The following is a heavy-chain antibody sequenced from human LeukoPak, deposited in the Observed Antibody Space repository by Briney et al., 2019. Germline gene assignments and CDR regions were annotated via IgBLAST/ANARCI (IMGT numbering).Heavy chain of an antibody. J-gene: IGHJ3*02. CDR1: GYTLTELS. V-gene: IGHV1-24*01. CDR3: ALFDWLFRSQDAFDI. CDR2: FDPEDGET. D-gene: IGHD3-9*01. Sequence: ASVKVSCKVSGYTLTELSMHWVRQAPGKGLEWMGGFDPEDGETIYAQKFQGRVTMTEDTSTDTAYMELSSLRSEDTAVYCCALFDWLFRSQDAFDIWGQGTMVTVSS.